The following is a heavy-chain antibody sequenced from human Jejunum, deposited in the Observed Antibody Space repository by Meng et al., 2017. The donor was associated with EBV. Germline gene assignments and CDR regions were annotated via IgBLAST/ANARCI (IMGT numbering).Heavy chain of an antibody. D-gene: IGHD4-17*01. V-gene: IGHV1-46*01. CDR3: ARTFGDYDAFDY. J-gene: IGHJ4*02. Sequence: QVTLVQSGAEVKKTVASVKVSCKASGYTFTTYFLHWVRQAPGQGLEWMGIINTRGGTTTYAQGFQGRVTMSRDTSTGTVYMDLSGLTSEDTAMYYCARTFGDYDAFDYWGQGTLVTVSS. CDR1: GYTFTTYF. CDR2: INTRGGTT.